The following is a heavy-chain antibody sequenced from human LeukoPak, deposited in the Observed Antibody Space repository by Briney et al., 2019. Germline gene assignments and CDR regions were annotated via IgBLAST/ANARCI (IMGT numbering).Heavy chain of an antibody. V-gene: IGHV3-7*01. D-gene: IGHD4-11*01. J-gene: IGHJ4*02. Sequence: GGSLRLSCEASGFIFSTYWMTWVRQAPGKGLEWVANIKQDGSEKHHVDSVKGRFTISRDNAKNSLYLQMNSLRAEDTAVYYCAREIIVTTFPDYWGQGTLVTVSS. CDR2: IKQDGSEK. CDR3: AREIIVTTFPDY. CDR1: GFIFSTYW.